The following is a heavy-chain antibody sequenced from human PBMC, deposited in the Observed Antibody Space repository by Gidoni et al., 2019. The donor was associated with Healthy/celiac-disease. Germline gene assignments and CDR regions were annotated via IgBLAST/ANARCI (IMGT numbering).Heavy chain of an antibody. CDR3: ARGGGDIVVVTAPFDY. Sequence: QVQLQQWGAGLLKPSETLSLTCAVYGGSFSGYYWSWIRQPPGKGLEWIGEINHSGSTNYNPSLKSRVTISVDTSKNQFSLKLSSVTAADTAVYYCARGGGDIVVVTAPFDYWGQGTLVTVSS. CDR1: GGSFSGYY. J-gene: IGHJ4*02. D-gene: IGHD2-21*02. V-gene: IGHV4-34*01. CDR2: INHSGST.